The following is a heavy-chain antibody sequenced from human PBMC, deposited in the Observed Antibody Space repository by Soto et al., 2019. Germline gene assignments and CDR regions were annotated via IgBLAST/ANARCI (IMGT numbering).Heavy chain of an antibody. CDR3: ARLPGLWFGEFDY. V-gene: IGHV1-3*01. D-gene: IGHD3-10*01. Sequence: ASVKVSCKASGYTFTSYAMHWVRQAPGQRLEWMGWINAGNGNTKYSQKFQGRVTITRDTSASTAYMELSSLRSEDTAVYYCARLPGLWFGEFDYWGQGTLVTVS. CDR1: GYTFTSYA. J-gene: IGHJ4*02. CDR2: INAGNGNT.